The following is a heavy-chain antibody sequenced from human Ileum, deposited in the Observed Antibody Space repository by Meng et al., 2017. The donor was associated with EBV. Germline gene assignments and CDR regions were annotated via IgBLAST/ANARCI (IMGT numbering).Heavy chain of an antibody. J-gene: IGHJ4*02. CDR3: AHTKHSSGYYYHDY. V-gene: IGHV2-5*02. Sequence: INLNESCPTLVKPPQTRTLTCTFSGFSLSTSGVGVGWIRQPPGKALEWLALIYWDDDKRYSPSLKSRLTITKDTSKNQVVLTMTNMDPVDTATYYCAHTKHSSGYYYHDYWGQGTLVTVSS. CDR2: IYWDDDK. CDR1: GFSLSTSGVG. D-gene: IGHD3-22*01.